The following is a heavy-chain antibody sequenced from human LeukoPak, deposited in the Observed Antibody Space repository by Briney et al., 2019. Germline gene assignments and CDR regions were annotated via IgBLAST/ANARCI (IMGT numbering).Heavy chain of an antibody. Sequence: GASVTLSCKASGYTFTSYDINWVRQAPGQGLGWMGWLNPNSGNTGYAQKFEGRVTKPRNTCISTAYMEMSSLRSEDTAVYYCARGLYCCYDTYYYDISGYSYWGQGTLVTVSS. J-gene: IGHJ4*02. D-gene: IGHD3-22*01. V-gene: IGHV1-8*01. CDR1: GYTFTSYD. CDR3: ARGLYCCYDTYYYDISGYSY. CDR2: LNPNSGNT.